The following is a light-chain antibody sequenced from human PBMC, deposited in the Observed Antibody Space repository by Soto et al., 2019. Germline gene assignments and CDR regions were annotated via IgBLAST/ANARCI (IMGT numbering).Light chain of an antibody. Sequence: EIVLTQSPGTLSLSPGERATLSCRASQSVSSSYLAWYQQKPGEAPRLLIYGASSRATGIPDRFSGSGSGTHFTLTISRLEPEDFAVYYCQQYGSSPTTFGQGTKLHIK. J-gene: IGKJ1*01. CDR3: QQYGSSPTT. V-gene: IGKV3-20*01. CDR2: GAS. CDR1: QSVSSSY.